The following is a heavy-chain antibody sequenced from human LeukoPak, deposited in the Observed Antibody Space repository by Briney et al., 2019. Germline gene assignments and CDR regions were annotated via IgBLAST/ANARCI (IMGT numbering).Heavy chain of an antibody. V-gene: IGHV4-39*07. D-gene: IGHD5-12*01. CDR3: ARVGGYSGYVVY. CDR2: IYYSGST. CDR1: GGSISSSSYY. Sequence: SETLSLTCTVSGGSISSSSYYWGWIRQPPGKGLEWIGSIYYSGSTYYNPSLKSRVTISVDTSKNQFSLKLSSVTAADTAVYYCARVGGYSGYVVYWGQGTLVTVSS. J-gene: IGHJ4*02.